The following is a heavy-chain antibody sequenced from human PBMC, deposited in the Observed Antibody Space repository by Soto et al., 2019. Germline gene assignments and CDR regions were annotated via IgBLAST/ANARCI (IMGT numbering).Heavy chain of an antibody. CDR2: ISGSGGST. CDR1: GFTCSSYA. V-gene: IGHV3-23*01. D-gene: IGHD3-3*01. CDR3: AKSEFLEWLLPHDY. Sequence: GRSLRLPCAASGFTCSSYAMSRVRQAPGKGLEWVSAISGSGGSTYYADSVKGRFTISRDNSKNTLYLQMNSLRAEDTAVYYCAKSEFLEWLLPHDYWGQGT. J-gene: IGHJ4*02.